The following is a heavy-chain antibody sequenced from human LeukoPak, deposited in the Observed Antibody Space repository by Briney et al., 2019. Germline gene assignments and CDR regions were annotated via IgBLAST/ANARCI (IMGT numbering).Heavy chain of an antibody. CDR3: AKAGVVVDTTMPKTFLDY. J-gene: IGHJ4*02. V-gene: IGHV3-11*01. CDR1: GFRFSDYY. CDR2: ISSSAATT. Sequence: GGSLRLSRVTSGFRFSDYYMMWIRQAPGKGPEWVAHISSSAATTLYADSVKGRFTISRDNSKNTLYLQMNSLRAEDTAVYYCAKAGVVVDTTMPKTFLDYWGQGTLVTVSS. D-gene: IGHD5-18*01.